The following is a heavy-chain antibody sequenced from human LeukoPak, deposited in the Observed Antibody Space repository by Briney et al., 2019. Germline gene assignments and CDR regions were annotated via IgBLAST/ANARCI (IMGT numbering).Heavy chain of an antibody. CDR1: GGSISSYY. CDR3: ARLIYYDSSGYYSTSRYYYGMDV. CDR2: IYYSGST. D-gene: IGHD3-22*01. Sequence: PSETLSLTCTVSGGSISSYYWSWIRQPPGKGLEWIGYIYYSGSTNYNPSLKSRVTISVDTSKNQFSLKLSSVTAADTAVYYCARLIYYDSSGYYSTSRYYYGMDVWGQGTTVTVSS. J-gene: IGHJ6*02. V-gene: IGHV4-59*08.